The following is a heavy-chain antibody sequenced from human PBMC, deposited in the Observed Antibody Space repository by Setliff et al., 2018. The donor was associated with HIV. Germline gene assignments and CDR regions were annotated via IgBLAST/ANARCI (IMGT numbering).Heavy chain of an antibody. D-gene: IGHD2-2*02. CDR1: GGSISPYY. Sequence: PSETLSLTCSVSGGSISPYYWSWIRQPAGKGLEWIGRIYISGNTIYNPSLKSRVTMSVDTSKNQFSLILNSVTAADTAVYYCARVFPPIRGAPFGTPPGAFEIWGQGTKVTVSS. J-gene: IGHJ3*02. V-gene: IGHV4-4*07. CDR3: ARVFPPIRGAPFGTPPGAFEI. CDR2: IYISGNT.